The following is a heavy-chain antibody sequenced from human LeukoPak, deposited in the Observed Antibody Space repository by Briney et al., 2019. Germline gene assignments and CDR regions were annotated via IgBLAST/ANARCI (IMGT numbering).Heavy chain of an antibody. Sequence: RASVKVSCKASGYTFTSYGISWVRQAPGQGLEWMGWISAYNGNTNYAQKLQGRVTMTTDTSTSTAYMELRSLRSDDTAVYYCARDGLGDSSGWARDYYYYMDVWGKGTTVTVSS. D-gene: IGHD6-19*01. CDR3: ARDGLGDSSGWARDYYYYMDV. J-gene: IGHJ6*03. V-gene: IGHV1-18*01. CDR2: ISAYNGNT. CDR1: GYTFTSYG.